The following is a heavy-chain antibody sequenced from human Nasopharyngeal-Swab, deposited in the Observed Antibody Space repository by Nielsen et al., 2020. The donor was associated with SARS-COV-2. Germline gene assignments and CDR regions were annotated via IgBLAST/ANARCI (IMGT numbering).Heavy chain of an antibody. CDR1: GYSFTSYW. CDR2: IDPSDSYT. J-gene: IGHJ4*02. Sequence: GESLKISCKGSGYSFTSYWITWVRQMPGKGLEWMGRIDPSDSYTNSSPSFQGHVTISVDKSISTAYLQWSSLKASDTAMYYGSRRGGPGFGELSDYWGQGTLVTVSS. D-gene: IGHD3-10*01. CDR3: SRRGGPGFGELSDY. V-gene: IGHV5-10-1*01.